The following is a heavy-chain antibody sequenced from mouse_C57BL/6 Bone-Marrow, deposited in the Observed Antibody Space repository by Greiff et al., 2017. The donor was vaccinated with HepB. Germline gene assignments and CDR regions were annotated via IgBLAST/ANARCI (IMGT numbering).Heavy chain of an antibody. CDR2: IYPGDGDT. CDR3: ARDFYYGSSHYYFDY. V-gene: IGHV1-82*01. CDR1: GYAFSSSW. Sequence: VQRVESGPELVKPGASVKISCKASGYAFSSSWMNWVKQRPGKGLEWIGRIYPGDGDTNYNGKFKGKATLTADKSSSTAYMQLSSLTSEDSAVYFCARDFYYGSSHYYFDYWGQGSTLTVSS. D-gene: IGHD1-1*01. J-gene: IGHJ2*01.